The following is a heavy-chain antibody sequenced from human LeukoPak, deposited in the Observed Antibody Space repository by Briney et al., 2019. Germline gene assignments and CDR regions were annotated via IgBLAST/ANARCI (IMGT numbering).Heavy chain of an antibody. CDR3: VKDLYNYDYFDH. V-gene: IGHV3-64D*06. J-gene: IGHJ4*02. D-gene: IGHD5-18*01. Sequence: GGSPRLSCSASGFTFSSYAMHWVRQAPGKGLEYVSSISTNGGTTYYADSVKGRFTISRDNSKNTLYLQMSSLRPEDTAVYYCVKDLYNYDYFDHWGQGILVTVSS. CDR2: ISTNGGTT. CDR1: GFTFSSYA.